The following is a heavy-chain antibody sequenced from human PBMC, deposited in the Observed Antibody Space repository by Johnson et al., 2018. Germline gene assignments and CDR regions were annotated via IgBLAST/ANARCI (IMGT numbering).Heavy chain of an antibody. CDR3: AKEGVREWEYYGPFQY. CDR2: ISYDGSNK. V-gene: IGHV3-30*18. CDR1: GFTFSSYG. Sequence: QLVESGGGVVQPGRSLRLSCAASGFTFSSYGMHWVRQAPGKGLEWVAVISYDGSNKYYADSVKGRFTISRDNSKNTLYLQMNSLRAEERAVYYCAKEGVREWEYYGPFQYWGPCTLVTVSS. J-gene: IGHJ1*01. D-gene: IGHD1-26*01.